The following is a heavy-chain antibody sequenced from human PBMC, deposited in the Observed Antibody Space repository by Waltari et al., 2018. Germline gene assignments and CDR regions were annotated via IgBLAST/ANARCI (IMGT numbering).Heavy chain of an antibody. CDR3: VREQQLVPYTDEAFDI. D-gene: IGHD6-13*01. J-gene: IGHJ3*02. CDR2: INSNNGDR. V-gene: IGHV1-2*02. CDR1: GYTFSGYY. Sequence: QVQLVQSGAEVKKPGASVKVSCKASGYTFSGYYIHWGRQAPGQGLEWMGWINSNNGDRKYAQKFQGRVTMTRDTPISTAYMDLSGLISDDTAVYYCVREQQLVPYTDEAFDIWGQGTVVTVSS.